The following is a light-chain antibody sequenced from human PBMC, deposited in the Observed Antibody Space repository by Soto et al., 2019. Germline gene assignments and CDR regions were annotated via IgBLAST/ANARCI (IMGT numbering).Light chain of an antibody. CDR2: GAS. CDR1: QSVSSSY. Sequence: EIVLTQSPGTLSLSPGERATLSCRASQSVSSSYLAWYQQKPGQAPRLLIYGASSRATGIPDRFSGSGSGKDFTLTISRLEPDDFAVYCCQQYGSTPQTFGQGTRLEMK. CDR3: QQYGSTPQT. V-gene: IGKV3-20*01. J-gene: IGKJ5*01.